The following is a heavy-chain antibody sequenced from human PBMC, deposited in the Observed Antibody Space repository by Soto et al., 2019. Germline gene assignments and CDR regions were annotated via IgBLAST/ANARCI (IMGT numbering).Heavy chain of an antibody. Sequence: PSETLSLTCTVSGGSISSYYWSWIRQPPGKGLEWIGYIYYSGSTNYNPSLKSRVTISVDTSKNQFSLKLSSVTAADTAVYYCARFVYGPYYYGMDVWGQGTTVTVSS. CDR1: GGSISSYY. J-gene: IGHJ6*02. D-gene: IGHD4-17*01. V-gene: IGHV4-59*01. CDR3: ARFVYGPYYYGMDV. CDR2: IYYSGST.